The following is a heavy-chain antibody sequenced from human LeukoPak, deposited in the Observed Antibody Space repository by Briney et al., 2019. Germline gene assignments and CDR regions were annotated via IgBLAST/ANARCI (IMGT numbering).Heavy chain of an antibody. J-gene: IGHJ4*02. D-gene: IGHD3-10*01. V-gene: IGHV3-23*01. CDR2: ITGSGDGT. CDR1: GFTFSSYA. Sequence: GGSLRLSCAASGFTFSSYAMMWVRQAPGKRLEWISSITGSGDGTYYADSVRGRITISRDNSDNTLYLQVNSLRAEDTAVYFCVKGFVHPTYYFDYWGQGTLVTASS. CDR3: VKGFVHPTYYFDY.